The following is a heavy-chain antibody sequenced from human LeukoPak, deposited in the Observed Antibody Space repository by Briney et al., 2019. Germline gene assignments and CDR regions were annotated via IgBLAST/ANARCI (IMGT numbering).Heavy chain of an antibody. CDR1: GYTFTGYY. Sequence: ASVKVSCKASGYTFTGYYMHWVRQAPGQGLEWMGRINPNSGGTNYAQKFQGRVTMTRDTSISTAYMELSRLRSDDTAVYYCARFYYDSSGYGIPFDYWGQGTLVTVSS. D-gene: IGHD3-22*01. J-gene: IGHJ4*02. V-gene: IGHV1-2*06. CDR2: INPNSGGT. CDR3: ARFYYDSSGYGIPFDY.